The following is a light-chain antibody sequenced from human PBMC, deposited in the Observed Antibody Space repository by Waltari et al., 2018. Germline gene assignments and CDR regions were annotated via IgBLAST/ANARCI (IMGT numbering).Light chain of an antibody. J-gene: IGKJ4*01. CDR1: QMVLYSSHNKHY. CDR3: QHYYSAPVT. Sequence: DIVMTQSPDSLAVSLGERATIHCTSSQMVLYSSHNKHYLAWYQQKPGQPPKLLISWASTRESGVPERFSGSGSGTDFALTISSLQAEDVAVYFCQHYYSAPVTFGGGTRVEIQ. CDR2: WAS. V-gene: IGKV4-1*01.